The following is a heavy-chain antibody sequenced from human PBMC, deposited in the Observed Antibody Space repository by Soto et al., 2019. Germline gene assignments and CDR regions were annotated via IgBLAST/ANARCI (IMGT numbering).Heavy chain of an antibody. V-gene: IGHV3-21*01. J-gene: IGHJ3*02. D-gene: IGHD2-21*02. Sequence: EVQLLESGGGLVQPGGSLRLSCAASGFPFSTSAMNWVRQAPGKGLEWVSSISSSSSYIYYADSVKGRFTISRDNAKNSLYLQMNSLRAEDTAVYYCARARKAYCGGDCYSDAFDIWGQGTMVTVSS. CDR3: ARARKAYCGGDCYSDAFDI. CDR1: GFPFSTSA. CDR2: ISSSSSYI.